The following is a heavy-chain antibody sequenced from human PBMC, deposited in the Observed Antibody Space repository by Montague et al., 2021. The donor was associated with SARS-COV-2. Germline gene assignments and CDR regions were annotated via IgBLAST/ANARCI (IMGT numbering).Heavy chain of an antibody. CDR3: ASMVRAQVYYLDY. J-gene: IGHJ4*02. CDR2: IFYSGST. V-gene: IGHV4-39*01. D-gene: IGHD3-10*01. Sequence: SETLSLTCTVSGGSISSSSYYWGWIRQPPGKGLEWIGSIFYSGSTDYNPSLKSRVTISVDTSTNQFSLKLSSVTAADTAVYYCASMVRAQVYYLDYWGQGTLVTVSS. CDR1: GGSISSSSYY.